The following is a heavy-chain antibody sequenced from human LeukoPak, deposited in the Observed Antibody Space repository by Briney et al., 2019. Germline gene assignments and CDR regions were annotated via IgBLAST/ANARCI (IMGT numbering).Heavy chain of an antibody. J-gene: IGHJ3*02. D-gene: IGHD3-22*01. CDR3: ARARNYYDSSDYYYEGDAFDI. CDR1: GGSIRSTSYH. CDR2: IYYSGST. Sequence: SETLSLTCTVSGGSIRSTSYHWSWIRQPPGKGLECIGYIYYSGSTHYNPSLKSRVTISVDTSKNQFSLKLSSVTAADTAVYFCARARNYYDSSDYYYEGDAFDIWGQGTMVTVSS. V-gene: IGHV4-61*01.